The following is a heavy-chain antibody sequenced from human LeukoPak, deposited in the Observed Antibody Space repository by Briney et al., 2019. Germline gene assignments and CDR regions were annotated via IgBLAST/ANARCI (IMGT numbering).Heavy chain of an antibody. CDR3: ARDAGASAY. CDR1: GGSFSSYY. J-gene: IGHJ4*02. Sequence: SETLSLTCSVSGGSFSSYYWSWIRQPPGKGLEWIGYIYYSGSTKYNSSLKSRVTISVDTSKNQFSLKLSSVTAADTAVYYCARDAGASAYWGQGALVTVSS. V-gene: IGHV4-59*01. D-gene: IGHD4/OR15-4a*01. CDR2: IYYSGST.